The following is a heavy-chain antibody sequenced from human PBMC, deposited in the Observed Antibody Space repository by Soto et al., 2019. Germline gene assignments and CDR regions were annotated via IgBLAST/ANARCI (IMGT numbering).Heavy chain of an antibody. V-gene: IGHV3-23*01. Sequence: EVQLLDSGGGLVQPGGSLRLSCAASGFSFSDYAMNWVRQAPGKGLAWVSEISATGCSTFYADFVKGRFTIARDNSKNTLYLHLTSLRDEDTARYYCAKASSAWYDSKSYYFDDWGPGTLVTVSS. CDR2: ISATGCST. CDR3: AKASSAWYDSKSYYFDD. CDR1: GFSFSDYA. D-gene: IGHD6-19*01. J-gene: IGHJ4*02.